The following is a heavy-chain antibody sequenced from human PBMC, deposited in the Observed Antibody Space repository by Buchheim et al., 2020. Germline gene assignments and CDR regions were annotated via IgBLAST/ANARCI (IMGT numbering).Heavy chain of an antibody. V-gene: IGHV4-30-4*01. D-gene: IGHD3-10*01. Sequence: QVQLQESGPGLVKPSQTLSLTCTVSGGSISSGDYYWSWIRQPPGKGLEWIGYIYYSGSTYYNPSLKSRVPISVATSKNQFSLKLSSVTAADTAVYYCARERDYYGSGSYMGFDYWGQGTL. CDR1: GGSISSGDYY. CDR2: IYYSGST. CDR3: ARERDYYGSGSYMGFDY. J-gene: IGHJ4*02.